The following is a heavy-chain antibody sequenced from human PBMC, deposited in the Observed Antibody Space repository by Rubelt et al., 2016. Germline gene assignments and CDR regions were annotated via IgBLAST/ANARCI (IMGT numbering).Heavy chain of an antibody. V-gene: IGHV4-59*01. Sequence: QVQLQESGPGLVKPSETLSLTCTVSGGSISSYYWSWIRQPPGKGLEWIGFIYYSGSTNYNPSLKIRVTISVDTSKNQFSLKLSSVTAADTAVYYCARDRYWFDPWGQGTLVTVSS. CDR1: GGSISSYY. CDR3: ARDRYWFDP. J-gene: IGHJ5*02. CDR2: IYYSGST.